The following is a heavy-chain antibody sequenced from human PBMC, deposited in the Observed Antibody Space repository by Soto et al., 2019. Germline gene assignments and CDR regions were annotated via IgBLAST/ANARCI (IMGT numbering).Heavy chain of an antibody. CDR2: INHSGST. J-gene: IGHJ4*02. D-gene: IGHD4-17*01. CDR1: GGSFSGYY. CDR3: ARVLGYGDYIYYFDS. V-gene: IGHV4-34*01. Sequence: ETLSLTCAVYGGSFSGYYWSWIRQPPGKGLEWIGEINHSGSTNYNPSLKSRVTISVDTSKNQFSLKLSSVTAADTAVYYCARVLGYGDYIYYFDSWGQGTLVTVS.